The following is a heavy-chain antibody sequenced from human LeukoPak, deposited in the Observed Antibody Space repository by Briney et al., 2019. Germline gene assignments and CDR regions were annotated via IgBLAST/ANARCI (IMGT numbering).Heavy chain of an antibody. CDR3: ARLSRDGYNKRDFDL. V-gene: IGHV4-38-2*01. CDR2: IYHSGGT. D-gene: IGHD5-24*01. J-gene: IGHJ2*01. Sequence: ASETLSLTCAVSGYSISSGYYWGWIRQPPGKGLEWIGSIYHSGGTYYNPSLKSRVTISVDTSKNQFSLKLSSVTAADTAVYYCARLSRDGYNKRDFDLWGRGTLVTVSS. CDR1: GYSISSGYY.